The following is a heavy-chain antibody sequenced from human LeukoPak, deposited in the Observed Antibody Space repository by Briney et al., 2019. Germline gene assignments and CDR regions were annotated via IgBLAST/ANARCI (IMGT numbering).Heavy chain of an antibody. CDR3: ARGFEEKVVPAAIWFDP. CDR2: IYHSGST. CDR1: GGSISSSNW. J-gene: IGHJ5*02. V-gene: IGHV4-4*02. D-gene: IGHD2-2*02. Sequence: PSGTLSLTCAVSGGSISSSNWWSWVRQPPGKGLEWIGEIYHSGSTNYNPSLKSRVTISVDKSKNQFSLKLSSVTAADTAVYYCARGFEEKVVPAAIWFDPWGQGTLVTVSS.